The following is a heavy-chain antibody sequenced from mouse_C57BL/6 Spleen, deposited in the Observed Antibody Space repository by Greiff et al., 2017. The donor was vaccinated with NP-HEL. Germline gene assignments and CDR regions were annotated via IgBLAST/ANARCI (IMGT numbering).Heavy chain of an antibody. CDR1: GFSFNTYA. D-gene: IGHD2-3*01. CDR3: VREEDGYFWYVDV. Sequence: EVQLVESGGGLVQPKGSLKLSCAASGFSFNTYAMNWVRQAPGKGLEWVARIRSKSNNYATYYADSVKDRFTIYRDDSESMLYLQMNNLKTEDTAMYYCVREEDGYFWYVDVWGTGTTVTVSS. CDR2: IRSKSNNYAT. J-gene: IGHJ1*03. V-gene: IGHV10-1*01.